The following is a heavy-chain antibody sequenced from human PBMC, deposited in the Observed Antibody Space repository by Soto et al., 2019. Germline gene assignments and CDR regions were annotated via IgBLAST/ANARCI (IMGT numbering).Heavy chain of an antibody. Sequence: SETLSLTCAVYGGSFSGYYWSWIRQPPGKGLEWIGEINHSGSTNYNPSLKSRVTISVDTSKNQFSLKLSSVTAADTAVYYCANGITGTKPGYYYYYMDVWGKGTTVTVSS. V-gene: IGHV4-34*01. D-gene: IGHD1-20*01. J-gene: IGHJ6*03. CDR3: ANGITGTKPGYYYYYMDV. CDR1: GGSFSGYY. CDR2: INHSGST.